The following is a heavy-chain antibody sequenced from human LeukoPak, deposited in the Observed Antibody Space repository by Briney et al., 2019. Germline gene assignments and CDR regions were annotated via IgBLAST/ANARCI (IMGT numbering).Heavy chain of an antibody. CDR2: ISAYNGNT. CDR1: GYTFTSYG. V-gene: IGHV1-18*01. CDR3: ARGGYNANYTNWFDP. J-gene: IGHJ5*02. D-gene: IGHD5-24*01. Sequence: GASVKVSCKASGYTFTSYGISWVRQAPGQGLEWMGWISAYNGNTNYAQKLQGRVNMTTDTSTSTAYMELRSLRSDDTAVYYCARGGYNANYTNWFDPWGQGTLVTVSS.